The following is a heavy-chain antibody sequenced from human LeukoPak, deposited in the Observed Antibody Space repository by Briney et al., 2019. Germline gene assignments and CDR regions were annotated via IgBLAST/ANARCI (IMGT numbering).Heavy chain of an antibody. CDR2: ISGSGDST. CDR1: GSTFSSYA. D-gene: IGHD1-26*01. V-gene: IGHV3-23*01. Sequence: PGRSLRLSCAASGSTFSSYAMSWVRQAPGKGLEWVSAISGSGDSTYYADSVKGRFTISRDNSKNTLYLQMNSLRAEDTAVYYCAKDQGGGGSYPPDAFDIWGQGTMVTVSS. J-gene: IGHJ3*02. CDR3: AKDQGGGGSYPPDAFDI.